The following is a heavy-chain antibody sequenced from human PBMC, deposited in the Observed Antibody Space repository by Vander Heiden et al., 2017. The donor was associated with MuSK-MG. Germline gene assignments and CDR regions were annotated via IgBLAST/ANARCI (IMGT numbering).Heavy chain of an antibody. D-gene: IGHD6-19*01. J-gene: IGHJ4*01. V-gene: IGHV3-21*01. CDR3: AIQYSSGWSL. CDR2: ISSSSRYI. Sequence: EVQLVESGGGLVKPGGSLRLSCSASGFTFSSYSMNWVRQAPGKGLEWVSSISSSSRYIYDADSVKGRFTISRDNAKNSLYLKMKSLRAEDTAVYYCAIQYSSGWSLWGHGTLVTVSS. CDR1: GFTFSSYS.